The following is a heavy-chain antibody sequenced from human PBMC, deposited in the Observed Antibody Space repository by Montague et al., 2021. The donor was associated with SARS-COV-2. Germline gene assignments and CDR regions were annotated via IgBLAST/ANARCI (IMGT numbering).Heavy chain of an antibody. CDR1: GGSISSSSYY. J-gene: IGHJ6*02. CDR2: IYYSGST. Sequence: SETLSLTCTVSGGSISSSSYYWGWIRQPPGNGLEWIGSIYYSGSTYYNPSLKSRVTISVDTSKYQFSLKLSSVTAADTAVYYCARDYGDYGSGYYYGMDVWGQGTTVTVSS. CDR3: ARDYGDYGSGYYYGMDV. D-gene: IGHD4-17*01. V-gene: IGHV4-39*07.